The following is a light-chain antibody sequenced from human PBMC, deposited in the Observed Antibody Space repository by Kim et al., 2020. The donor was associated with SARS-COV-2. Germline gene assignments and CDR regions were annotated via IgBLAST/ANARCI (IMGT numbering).Light chain of an antibody. Sequence: KVSIHFSGSNSNSGVNFVYWYQHLPGTAPTLLMSRNNQRPSGVPDRFSGFKSGTSAFLAINGLRSEDEGDYYCAAWDDSLSVRWVFGGGTQLTVL. CDR1: NSNSGVNF. CDR2: RNN. V-gene: IGLV1-47*01. CDR3: AAWDDSLSVRWV. J-gene: IGLJ3*02.